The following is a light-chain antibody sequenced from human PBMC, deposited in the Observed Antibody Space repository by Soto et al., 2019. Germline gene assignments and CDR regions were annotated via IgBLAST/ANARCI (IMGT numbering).Light chain of an antibody. CDR3: QQYNTYST. CDR1: QSISNW. Sequence: DIQMTQSPSTLSASVGDRVTITCRASQSISNWLAWYQQKPGKAPKLLIYKASSLQSGVPSRYSGSGSATEFTLTISSLQPDDFATYCCQQYNTYSTFGQGTKLEIK. V-gene: IGKV1-5*03. J-gene: IGKJ2*01. CDR2: KAS.